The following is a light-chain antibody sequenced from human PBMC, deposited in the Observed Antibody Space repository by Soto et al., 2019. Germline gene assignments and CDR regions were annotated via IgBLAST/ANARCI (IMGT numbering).Light chain of an antibody. CDR1: QGISSY. Sequence: AIRMTQSPSSLSASTGDRVTITCRASQGISSYLAWYQQKPGKAPKLLIYDASSLESGVPSRFSGSESGTDFTLTISSLQPEDVATYYCQKYNSAPPAFGQGTKVDIK. CDR2: DAS. J-gene: IGKJ1*01. V-gene: IGKV1-8*01. CDR3: QKYNSAPPA.